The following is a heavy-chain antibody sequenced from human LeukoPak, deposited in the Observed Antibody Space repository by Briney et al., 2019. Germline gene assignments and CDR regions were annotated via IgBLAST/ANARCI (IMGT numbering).Heavy chain of an antibody. Sequence: PSQTLSLTCTVSAASISSYYWSWIRQPAGKGLEWIGRIYTSGSTNYNPSLKSRVTMSVDTSKNQFSLKLSSVTAADTAVYYCARASGYSYGSCYMDVWGKGTTVTVSS. CDR2: IYTSGST. V-gene: IGHV4-4*07. D-gene: IGHD5-18*01. J-gene: IGHJ6*03. CDR3: ARASGYSYGSCYMDV. CDR1: AASISSYY.